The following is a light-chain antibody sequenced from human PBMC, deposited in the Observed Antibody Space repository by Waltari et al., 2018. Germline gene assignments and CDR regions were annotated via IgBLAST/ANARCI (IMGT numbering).Light chain of an antibody. V-gene: IGLV2-14*01. CDR1: TSDLVDYNY. J-gene: IGLJ3*02. CDR2: EVS. CDR3: FSYATSSTWV. Sequence: QSALTQPASVSGSPGQSITISCTGATSDLVDYNYVSWYQQHPDKAPRLMIYEVSNRPSGVSKRFSGSKSGNTAALTISGLQAEDEADYYCFSYATSSTWVFGGGTKLTVL.